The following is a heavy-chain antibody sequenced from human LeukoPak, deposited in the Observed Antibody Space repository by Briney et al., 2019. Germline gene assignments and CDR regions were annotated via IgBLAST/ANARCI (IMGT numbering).Heavy chain of an antibody. Sequence: KPSETLSLTCTVSGRSISTYYWSWIRQPAGKGLEWIGRIYSSGSTNYNPSLESRVTMSVDTSQNQFSLKLSSVTAADTAVYYCVRESLVVFPYWFDPWGQGTLVTVSS. CDR2: IYSSGST. CDR1: GRSISTYY. D-gene: IGHD2-2*01. CDR3: VRESLVVFPYWFDP. V-gene: IGHV4-4*07. J-gene: IGHJ5*02.